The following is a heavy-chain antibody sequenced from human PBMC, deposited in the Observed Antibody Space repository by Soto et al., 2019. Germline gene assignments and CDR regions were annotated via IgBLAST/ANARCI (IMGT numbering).Heavy chain of an antibody. CDR3: ARLRSDAFDI. V-gene: IGHV1-69*13. CDR2: IIPIFGTA. J-gene: IGHJ3*02. Sequence: SVKVSCKASGGTFSSYAISWVRQAPGQGLEWMGGIIPIFGTANYAQKFQGRVTITADESTSTAYRELSSLRSEDTAVYYCARLRSDAFDIWGQGTMVTVSS. CDR1: GGTFSSYA. D-gene: IGHD4-17*01.